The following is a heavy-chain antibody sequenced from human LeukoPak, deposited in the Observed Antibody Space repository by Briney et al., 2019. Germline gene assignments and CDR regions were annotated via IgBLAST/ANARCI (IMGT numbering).Heavy chain of an antibody. CDR3: ARSIVVAGFVSDYYYYGMDV. CDR2: IYYSGSP. CDR1: GGSINSYY. D-gene: IGHD6-19*01. Sequence: PSETLSLTCTVSGGSINSYYWSWIRQPPEKGLEWVGYIYYSGSPTYNPSLKSRVAISIHTSKKHFSLKLSSVTAADTAVYYCARSIVVAGFVSDYYYYGMDVWGQGTTVTISS. V-gene: IGHV4-59*12. J-gene: IGHJ6*02.